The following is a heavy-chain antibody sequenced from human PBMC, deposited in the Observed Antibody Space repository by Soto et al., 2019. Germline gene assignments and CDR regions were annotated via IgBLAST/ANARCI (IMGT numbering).Heavy chain of an antibody. V-gene: IGHV3-21*01. D-gene: IGHD2-2*01. CDR2: ISKSDYT. Sequence: PVGSLRLSCTVSGFAFNNYGINWVRQAPGKGLEWVSSISKSDYTYYSDSVKGRFTISRDNAKNSVSLQMNTLRVEDTAVYYCARGHSIIIPAVPDFWGQGTLVTVSS. CDR1: GFAFNNYG. J-gene: IGHJ4*02. CDR3: ARGHSIIIPAVPDF.